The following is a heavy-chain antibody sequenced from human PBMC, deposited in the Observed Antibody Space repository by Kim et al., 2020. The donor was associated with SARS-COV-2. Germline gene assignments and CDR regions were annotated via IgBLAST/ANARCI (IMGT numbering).Heavy chain of an antibody. D-gene: IGHD4-17*01. J-gene: IGHJ3*02. V-gene: IGHV1-46*01. Sequence: KFQGRVTLTRDTSTSTVYMELSSLRSEDTAVYYCARDRTVTTPAGAFDIWGQGTVVTVSS. CDR3: ARDRTVTTPAGAFDI.